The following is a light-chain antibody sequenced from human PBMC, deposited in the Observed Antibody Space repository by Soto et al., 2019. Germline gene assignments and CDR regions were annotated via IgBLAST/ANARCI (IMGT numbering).Light chain of an antibody. J-gene: IGLJ1*01. V-gene: IGLV1-40*01. CDR3: QSYDSSLSGPYV. Sequence: QSVLTQPPSVSWAPGQRVTISCTGSSSNIGAGYDVHWYQQLPGTAPKLLIYGNSNRPSGVPDRFSGSKSGTSASLAITGLQAEDEADYYCQSYDSSLSGPYVFGTGTKVTV. CDR1: SSNIGAGYD. CDR2: GNS.